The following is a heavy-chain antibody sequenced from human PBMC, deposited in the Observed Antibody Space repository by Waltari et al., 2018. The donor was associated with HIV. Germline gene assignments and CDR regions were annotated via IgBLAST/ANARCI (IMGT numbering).Heavy chain of an antibody. CDR2: IKQDESEK. CDR1: EFTFNNYR. D-gene: IGHD3-22*01. V-gene: IGHV3-7*01. Sequence: EVQLVESGGGLVQPGGSLRLSCAASEFTFNNYRMTWVRQAPGKGLEWVANIKQDESEKDYVDSVKGRFTISRDNAKNSLFLQMNSLRAEDTAVYYCAREALYDSSGYYFDYWGQGTLVTVSS. J-gene: IGHJ4*02. CDR3: AREALYDSSGYYFDY.